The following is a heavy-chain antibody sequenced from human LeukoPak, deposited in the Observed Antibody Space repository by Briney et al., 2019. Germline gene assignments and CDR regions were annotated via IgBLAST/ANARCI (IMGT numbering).Heavy chain of an antibody. CDR1: GYTFTAYY. CDR3: ARCAYDRVGPRLDY. Sequence: ASVKVSCKASGYTFTAYYIHWVRQAPGQGLEWMGWINPNSGDTNYSQKFQGRVTMTRDTSISTTYMELSVLSSDDTAVYYGARCAYDRVGPRLDYWGQGTLVTVSS. V-gene: IGHV1-2*02. J-gene: IGHJ4*02. CDR2: INPNSGDT. D-gene: IGHD3-22*01.